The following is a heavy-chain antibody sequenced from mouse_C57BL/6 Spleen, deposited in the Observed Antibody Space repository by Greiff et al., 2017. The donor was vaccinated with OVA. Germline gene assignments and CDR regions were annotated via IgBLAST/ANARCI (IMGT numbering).Heavy chain of an antibody. J-gene: IGHJ1*03. CDR1: GYTFTSYD. CDR2: IYPRDGST. CDR3: ARGGYYWYFDV. V-gene: IGHV1-85*01. D-gene: IGHD3-1*01. Sequence: QVHVKQSGPELVKPGASVKLSCKASGYTFTSYDINWVKQRPGQGLEWIGWIYPRDGSTKYNEKFKGKATLTVDTSSSTAYMELHSLTSEDSAVNFCARGGYYWYFDVWGTGTTVTVSS.